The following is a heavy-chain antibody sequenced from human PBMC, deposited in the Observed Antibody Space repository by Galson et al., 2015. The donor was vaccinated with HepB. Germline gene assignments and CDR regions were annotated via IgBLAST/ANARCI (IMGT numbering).Heavy chain of an antibody. CDR3: ASRYYYGSGSYYENWFDP. CDR2: ISAYNGNT. V-gene: IGHV1-18*01. D-gene: IGHD3-10*01. Sequence: SVKVSCKASGYTFTSYGISWVRQAPGQGLEWTGWISAYNGNTNYAQKLQGRVTMTTDTSTSTAYMELRSLRSDDTAVYYCASRYYYGSGSYYENWFDPWGQGTLVTVS. J-gene: IGHJ5*02. CDR1: GYTFTSYG.